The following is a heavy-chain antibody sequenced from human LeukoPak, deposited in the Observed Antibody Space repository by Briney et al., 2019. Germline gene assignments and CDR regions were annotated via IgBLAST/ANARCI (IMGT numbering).Heavy chain of an antibody. CDR3: TRLRSGYIDF. CDR2: IRSNVHGGTT. V-gene: IGHV3-49*03. J-gene: IGHJ4*02. D-gene: IGHD4-17*01. Sequence: GGSLRLSCTASGFIFGDYAMSWFRKAPGKGLEWVGLIRSNVHGGTTEYAASVKGRFTISRDDSKRIAYLQMNSLKTEDTALYYCTRLRSGYIDFWGQGTLVTVSS. CDR1: GFIFGDYA.